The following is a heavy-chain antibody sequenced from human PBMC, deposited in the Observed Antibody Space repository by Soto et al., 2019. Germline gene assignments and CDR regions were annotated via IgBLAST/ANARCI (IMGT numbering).Heavy chain of an antibody. V-gene: IGHV3-23*01. CDR3: AKDSNKYSSSLRGRYFDY. J-gene: IGHJ4*02. CDR2: ISGGGSNT. Sequence: EVQLLESGGGLVQRGGSLRLSCAASGFPFSSYVMSWVRQAPGKGLEWVSGISGGGSNTFYADSVKGRFTISRDNSKNTLLLQMNSLGAKDTAVYYCAKDSNKYSSSLRGRYFDYWGQGSGVTVSS. D-gene: IGHD4-4*01. CDR1: GFPFSSYV.